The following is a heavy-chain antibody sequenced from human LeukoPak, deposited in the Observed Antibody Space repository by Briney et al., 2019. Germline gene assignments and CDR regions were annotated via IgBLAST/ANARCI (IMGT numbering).Heavy chain of an antibody. Sequence: GGSLRLSCAASGFTVSSNYMSWVRQAPGKGLEWVSYISSSGSTIYYADSVKGRFTISRDSAKNSLYLQMNSLRAEDTAVYYCAELGITMIGGVWSKGTTVTISS. J-gene: IGHJ6*04. D-gene: IGHD3-10*02. CDR1: GFTVSSNY. V-gene: IGHV3-11*04. CDR3: AELGITMIGGV. CDR2: ISSSGSTI.